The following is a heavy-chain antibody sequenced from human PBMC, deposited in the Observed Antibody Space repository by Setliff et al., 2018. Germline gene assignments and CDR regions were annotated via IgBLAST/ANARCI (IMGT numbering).Heavy chain of an antibody. J-gene: IGHJ4*02. Sequence: GGSLRLSCAASGFAFSSYAMTWVRQAPGKGLEWVSAISAGGGSTYSADSVKGRFTIYRDNSKNTLYLQMNSLRAEDTAVYYCAKATSLVITLQDFDYWGQGTLVTVSS. D-gene: IGHD3-22*01. V-gene: IGHV3-23*01. CDR2: ISAGGGST. CDR3: AKATSLVITLQDFDY. CDR1: GFAFSSYA.